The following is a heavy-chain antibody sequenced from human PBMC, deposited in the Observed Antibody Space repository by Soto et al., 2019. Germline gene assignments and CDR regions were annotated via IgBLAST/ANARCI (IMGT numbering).Heavy chain of an antibody. CDR2: ISYDGSNK. CDR1: GFTFSSYA. D-gene: IGHD3-10*01. J-gene: IGHJ6*02. CDR3: ARDTGVRGVGFYYYYYGMDV. Sequence: QVQLVESGGGVVQPGRSLRLSCAASGFTFSSYAMHWVRQAPGKGLEWVAVISYDGSNKYYADSVKGRFTISRDNSKNTLYLQMNSLRAEDTAVYYCARDTGVRGVGFYYYYYGMDVWGQGTTVTVSS. V-gene: IGHV3-30-3*01.